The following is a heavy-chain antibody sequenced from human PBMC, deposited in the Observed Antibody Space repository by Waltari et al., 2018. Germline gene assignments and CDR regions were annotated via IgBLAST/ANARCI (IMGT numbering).Heavy chain of an antibody. CDR2: VGGTTSYR. V-gene: IGHV3-21*01. CDR1: GLDFSIYG. J-gene: IGHJ5*01. CDR3: ARGVFDS. Sequence: DVQLVESGGGLVKPGGSLRLSCGACGLDFSIYGMNWARQSPGKGLEWVALVGGTTSYRYYADSGKGRFTVSRDNAKTTVYLQMDNLRVEDTAVYYCARGVFDSWGQGTLVTVSS.